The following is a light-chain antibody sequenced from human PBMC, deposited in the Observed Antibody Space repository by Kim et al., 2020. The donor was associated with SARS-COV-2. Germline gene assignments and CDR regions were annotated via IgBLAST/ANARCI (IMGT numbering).Light chain of an antibody. CDR1: QNITNS. CDR3: QHYGNIPSIT. Sequence: DIQMTQSPSSLSASVGDRVTITCQASQNITNSLNWYQHKAGKAPRLLIYATSTLEAGVPSRFSGSGSGTDFTFSISSLQPEDVATYYGQHYGNIPSITFGHGTRLAIK. CDR2: ATS. J-gene: IGKJ5*01. V-gene: IGKV1-33*01.